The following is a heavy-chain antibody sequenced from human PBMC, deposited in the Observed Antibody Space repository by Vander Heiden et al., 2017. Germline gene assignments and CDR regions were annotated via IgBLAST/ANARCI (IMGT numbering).Heavy chain of an antibody. Sequence: QPQLLQPGAEVKKPGASAQVSCETSGYAFETYGISWVRQAPGQGPEWMGWISGYNANTKYAQKFQGRVTLWTDTSTSTAYMELKSLRSDDTAFYYCAGDSSSWRGAHWLAPWGQGTLVTVSS. CDR1: GYAFETYG. CDR3: AGDSSSWRGAHWLAP. J-gene: IGHJ5*02. CDR2: ISGYNANT. D-gene: IGHD6-13*01. V-gene: IGHV1-18*01.